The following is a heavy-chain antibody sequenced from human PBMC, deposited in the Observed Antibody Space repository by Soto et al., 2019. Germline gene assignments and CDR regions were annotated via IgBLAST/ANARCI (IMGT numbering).Heavy chain of an antibody. J-gene: IGHJ4*03. CDR3: ASDAGYWSEASVTHYLDF. Sequence: GRCLRLSCAAAGFTFRFYWMSWVSQAQGKGREWLGSIKLDPSEKKYVDSVKGGSTMSRGNASHSLYMQMDSMRAEDTGGYCCASDAGYWSEASVTHYLDFWGRGTLVTVYS. V-gene: IGHV3-7*01. D-gene: IGHD6-13*01. CDR2: IKLDPSEK. CDR1: GFTFRFYW.